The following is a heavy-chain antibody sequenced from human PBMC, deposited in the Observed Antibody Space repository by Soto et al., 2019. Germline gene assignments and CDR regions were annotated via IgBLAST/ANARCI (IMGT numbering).Heavy chain of an antibody. CDR1: GFTFSSYA. CDR3: VLRFLDTDY. Sequence: QVQLVESGGGVVQPGRSLRLSCAASGFTFSSYAMHWVRQAPGKGLEWVAVISYDGSNKYYADSVKGRFTISRDNSKITVYLQVNSLTAEDTAVYYHVLRFLDTDYWGQGTMVTVSS. V-gene: IGHV3-30-3*01. J-gene: IGHJ4*02. CDR2: ISYDGSNK. D-gene: IGHD3-3*01.